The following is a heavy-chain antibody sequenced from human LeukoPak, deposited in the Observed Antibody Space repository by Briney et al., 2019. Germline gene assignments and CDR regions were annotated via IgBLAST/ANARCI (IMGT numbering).Heavy chain of an antibody. CDR1: GFTVSSNY. Sequence: GGSLRLSCAASGFTVSSNYMCWVRQAPGKGLGWVSVIYSGGSTYYADSVKGRFTISRDNSKNTLYLQMNSLRAEDTAVYYCARDMSHTGGAFDIWGQGTMVTVSS. J-gene: IGHJ3*02. V-gene: IGHV3-66*02. CDR3: ARDMSHTGGAFDI. CDR2: IYSGGST. D-gene: IGHD1-14*01.